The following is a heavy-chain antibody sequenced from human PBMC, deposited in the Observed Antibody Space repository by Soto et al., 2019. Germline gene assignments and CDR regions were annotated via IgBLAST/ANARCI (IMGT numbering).Heavy chain of an antibody. CDR1: GYTFTSYG. D-gene: IGHD3-3*01. CDR3: ARVGYDFWSGYYLQYYYYGMDV. V-gene: IGHV1-18*01. CDR2: ISAYNGNT. Sequence: ASVKVSWKASGYTFTSYGISWVLQAPGQGLDWMVWISAYNGNTNYAQKLSGRFTMTTDTSTSTAYMELRSLRSDDTAVYYCARVGYDFWSGYYLQYYYYGMDVWGQGTTVTVSS. J-gene: IGHJ6*02.